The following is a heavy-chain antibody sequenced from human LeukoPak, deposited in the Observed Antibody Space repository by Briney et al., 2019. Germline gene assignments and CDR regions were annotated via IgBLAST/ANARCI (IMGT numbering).Heavy chain of an antibody. CDR2: ISAYNGNT. V-gene: IGHV1-18*01. CDR3: ARDYFAGGYSYYMDV. Sequence: ASVKVSSKASGYTFTIYGISWVRQAPGQGLEWMGWISAYNGNTNYAQKLQGRVTMTTNTSTSTAYMELRSLRSDDTAVYYCARDYFAGGYSYYMDVWGKGTTVTVSS. CDR1: GYTFTIYG. J-gene: IGHJ6*03. D-gene: IGHD3-16*01.